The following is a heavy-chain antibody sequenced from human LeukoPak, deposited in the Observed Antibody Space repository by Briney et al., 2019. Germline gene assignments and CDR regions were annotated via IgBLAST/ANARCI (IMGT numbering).Heavy chain of an antibody. V-gene: IGHV4-59*01. D-gene: IGHD2-21*01. Sequence: MTSETLPLTCTIYRHPISSYYWSWIRQPPGKGLEWIRYISYSGRPNYNPSLQSRVTISVDTSKNQFSLKLSSGTAADTAIYYCARDWGGGGYLWGYWGQGTLVTVSS. CDR1: RHPISSYY. CDR3: ARDWGGGGYLWGY. CDR2: ISYSGRP. J-gene: IGHJ4*02.